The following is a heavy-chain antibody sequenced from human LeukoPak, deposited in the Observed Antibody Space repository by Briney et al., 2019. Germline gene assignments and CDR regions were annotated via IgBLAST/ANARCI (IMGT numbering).Heavy chain of an antibody. CDR2: IYYSGST. D-gene: IGHD1-14*01. Sequence: PSETLSLTCTVSGGSISSGGYYWSWIRQHPGKGLELIGYIYYSGSTYYNPSLKSRVTISIDTSKNQFSLKLSSVTAADTAVYYCARVTMAHYXXXXXXFXPWGXXTLVTVS. CDR3: ARVTMAHYXXXXXXFXP. V-gene: IGHV4-31*03. CDR1: GGSISSGGYY. J-gene: IGHJ5*02.